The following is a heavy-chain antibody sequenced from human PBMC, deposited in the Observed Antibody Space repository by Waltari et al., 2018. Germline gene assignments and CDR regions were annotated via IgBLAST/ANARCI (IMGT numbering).Heavy chain of an antibody. CDR2: SSSSSSSI. D-gene: IGHD1-26*01. CDR1: GFTFNDYY. CDR3: AKHRGSYLDYFDY. Sequence: QVQLVESGGGLVQSGGSLRLSCAASGFTFNDYYLSWIRQAPGKGLGWVSSSSSSSSSIFYADSMKGRFTVSRDNAKNLLFLEMNGLRAEDTAVYYCAKHRGSYLDYFDYWGRGTLVTVSS. J-gene: IGHJ4*02. V-gene: IGHV3-11*04.